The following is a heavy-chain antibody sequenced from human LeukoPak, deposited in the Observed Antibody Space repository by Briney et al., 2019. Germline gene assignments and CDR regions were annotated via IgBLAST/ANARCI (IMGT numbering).Heavy chain of an antibody. Sequence: ASVKVSCKASGYTFTSYGISWVRQAPGQWLEWMGWISAYNGNTNYAQKLQGRVTMTTDTSTSTAYMELRSLRSDDTAVYYCARDRVGFLAAGTNWFDPWGQGTLVTVSS. CDR3: ARDRVGFLAAGTNWFDP. D-gene: IGHD6-13*01. CDR1: GYTFTSYG. CDR2: ISAYNGNT. V-gene: IGHV1-18*01. J-gene: IGHJ5*02.